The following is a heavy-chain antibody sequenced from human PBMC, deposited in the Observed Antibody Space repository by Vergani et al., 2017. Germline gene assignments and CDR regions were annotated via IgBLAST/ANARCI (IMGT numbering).Heavy chain of an antibody. CDR2: IYYSGST. D-gene: IGHD6-6*01. Sequence: QVQLQESGPGLVKPSETLSLTCTVSGGSVSSGSYYWSWIRQPPGKGLEWIGYIYYSGSTNYNPSLKSRVTISVDTSKNQFSLKLSSVTAADTAVYYCAGGSFDYWGQGTLVTVSS. J-gene: IGHJ4*02. CDR3: AGGSFDY. CDR1: GGSVSSGSYY. V-gene: IGHV4-61*01.